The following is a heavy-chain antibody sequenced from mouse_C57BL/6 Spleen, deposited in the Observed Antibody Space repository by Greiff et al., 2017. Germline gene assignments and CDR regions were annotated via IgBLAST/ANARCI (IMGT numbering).Heavy chain of an antibody. D-gene: IGHD2-2*01. J-gene: IGHJ1*03. Sequence: QVQLQQSGAELVRPGPSVKMSCKASGYTFTNYWIGWAKQRPGHGLEWIGDIYPGGGYTNYNEKFKGKATLTADKSSSTAYMQFSSLTSEDSAIYYCAREEGLEWYFDVWGTGTTVTVSS. CDR3: AREEGLEWYFDV. CDR1: GYTFTNYW. V-gene: IGHV1-63*01. CDR2: IYPGGGYT.